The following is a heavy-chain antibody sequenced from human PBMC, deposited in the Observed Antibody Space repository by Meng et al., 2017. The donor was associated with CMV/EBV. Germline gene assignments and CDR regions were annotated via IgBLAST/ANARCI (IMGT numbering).Heavy chain of an antibody. D-gene: IGHD3-3*01. J-gene: IGHJ6*02. CDR3: VGGTHLTYDFWSGYYNYYYYGMDV. CDR1: GGSFSGYY. Sequence: ESLKISCAVYGGSFSGYYWSWIRQPPGKGLEWIGEINHSGSTNYNPSLKSRVTISVDTSKNQFSLKLSSVTAADTAVYYCVGGTHLTYDFWSGYYNYYYYGMDVWGQGTTVTVSS. CDR2: INHSGST. V-gene: IGHV4-34*01.